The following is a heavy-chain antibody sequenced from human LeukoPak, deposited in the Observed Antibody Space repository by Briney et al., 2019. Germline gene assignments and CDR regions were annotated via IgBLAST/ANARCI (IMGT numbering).Heavy chain of an antibody. CDR1: GFTFSSYG. CDR3: AKALLKYSSSWEYFDY. Sequence: GGSLRLSCAASGFTFSSYGMHWVRQAPGKGLEWVAVIWYDGSNKYYADSVKGRFTISRDNSKNTLYLQMNSLRAEDTAVYYCAKALLKYSSSWEYFDYWGQGTLVTVSS. V-gene: IGHV3-33*06. CDR2: IWYDGSNK. J-gene: IGHJ4*02. D-gene: IGHD6-13*01.